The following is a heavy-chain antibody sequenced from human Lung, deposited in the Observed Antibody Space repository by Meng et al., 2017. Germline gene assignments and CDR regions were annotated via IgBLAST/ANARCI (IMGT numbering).Heavy chain of an antibody. CDR1: GYAVPVYW. Sequence: QVQRVQSGAEGKEPGASVKVSCKPSGYAVPVYWLLWVRRAPGQGLEWMGRINPKSGDTHYAQRFQGRVTMTGDTSISTAYMELSGLRSDDTAMYYCARDEDISAAGKLFGDYWGQGTLVTVSS. J-gene: IGHJ4*02. V-gene: IGHV1-2*06. D-gene: IGHD6-13*01. CDR2: INPKSGDT. CDR3: ARDEDISAAGKLFGDY.